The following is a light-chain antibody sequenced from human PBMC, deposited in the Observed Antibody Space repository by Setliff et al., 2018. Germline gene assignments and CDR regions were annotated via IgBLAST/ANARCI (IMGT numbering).Light chain of an antibody. Sequence: QSVLTQPAAVSGSPGQSITISCTGTSSDVGGYNYVSWYQQHPDKAPKLMIYEVSKRPSGVSDRFSGSKSGNTASLTISGLQAEDEADYYCLSYTSQTTHALFGGGTRSPS. CDR1: SSDVGGYNY. J-gene: IGLJ2*01. V-gene: IGLV2-14*03. CDR3: LSYTSQTTHAL. CDR2: EVS.